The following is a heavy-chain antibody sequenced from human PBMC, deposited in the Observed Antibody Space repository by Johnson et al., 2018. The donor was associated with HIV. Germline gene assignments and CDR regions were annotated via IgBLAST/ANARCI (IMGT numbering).Heavy chain of an antibody. V-gene: IGHV3-9*01. CDR3: ARGEEPTFAFDI. CDR2: ISWNSGTI. J-gene: IGHJ3*02. Sequence: VQLVESGGGLVQPGRSLRLSCAASGFTFDDYTMHWVRQAPGKGLEWVSGISWNSGTIAYADSVKVRFTISRDNAKNSLYLQMNSLRAEDTAMHYCARGEEPTFAFDIWGQGTIVTVSS. CDR1: GFTFDDYT.